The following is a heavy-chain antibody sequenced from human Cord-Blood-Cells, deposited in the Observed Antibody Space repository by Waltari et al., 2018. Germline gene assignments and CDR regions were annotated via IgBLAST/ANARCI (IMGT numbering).Heavy chain of an antibody. J-gene: IGHJ4*02. CDR2: IYHSGST. Sequence: PSGTLSLTCAVSGGSISSSNCWRWVRQPPGKGLEWIGEIYHSGSTNYNPSLKSRVTISVDKSKNQFSLKLSSVTAADTAVYYCAREEDKQHPFDYWGQGTLVTVSS. CDR3: AREEDKQHPFDY. CDR1: GGSISSSNC. D-gene: IGHD6-13*01. V-gene: IGHV4-4*02.